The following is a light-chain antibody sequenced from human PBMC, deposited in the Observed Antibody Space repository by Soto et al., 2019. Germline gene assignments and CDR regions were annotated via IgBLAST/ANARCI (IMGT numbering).Light chain of an antibody. V-gene: IGKV1-5*01. CDR1: QNVNRW. Sequence: DVQMTQSPSTLSASVGDSVTITCRASQNVNRWLAWYQQKPGKATKLVILDASRLESGVPSRFSGSGSGTEFTLSISSLQPDDFATYFCQQFSVFPWTFGQGPKVDIK. CDR2: DAS. J-gene: IGKJ1*01. CDR3: QQFSVFPWT.